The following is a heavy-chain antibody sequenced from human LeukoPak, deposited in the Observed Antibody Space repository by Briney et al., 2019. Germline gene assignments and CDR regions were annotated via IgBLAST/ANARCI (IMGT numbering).Heavy chain of an antibody. CDR3: ARLSLPDFWSGYYINVGDYYYMDV. Sequence: GGSLRPSCAASGFTFSSYWMSWVRQAPGKGLEWVAHIKQDGSEKYYVDSVKGRFTISRDNAKNSLYLQMNSLRAEDTAVYYCARLSLPDFWSGYYINVGDYYYMDVWGKGTTVTVSS. D-gene: IGHD3-3*01. CDR2: IKQDGSEK. CDR1: GFTFSSYW. J-gene: IGHJ6*03. V-gene: IGHV3-7*01.